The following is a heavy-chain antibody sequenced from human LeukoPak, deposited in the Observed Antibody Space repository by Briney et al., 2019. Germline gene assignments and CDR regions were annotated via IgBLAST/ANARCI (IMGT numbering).Heavy chain of an antibody. CDR2: ISAYNGNT. J-gene: IGHJ6*02. CDR1: GYTFTSYG. Sequence: ASVKVSCKASGYTFTSYGISWMRQAPGQGLEWMGWISAYNGNTNYAQKLQGRVTMTTDTSTSTAYMELRSLRSDDTAVYYCARHILRFLEWLRNNYYYGMDVWGQGTTVTVSS. V-gene: IGHV1-18*01. CDR3: ARHILRFLEWLRNNYYYGMDV. D-gene: IGHD3-3*01.